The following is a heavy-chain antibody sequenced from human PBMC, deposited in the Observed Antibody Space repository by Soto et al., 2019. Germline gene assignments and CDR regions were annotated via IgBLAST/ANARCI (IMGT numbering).Heavy chain of an antibody. CDR2: ISSSGHYT. V-gene: IGHV3-11*06. D-gene: IGHD6-6*01. CDR3: ARDFREIGAPSYYYGMDV. CDR1: GITFSDYY. Sequence: QVQLVESGGGLVKPGGSLRLSCAASGITFSDYYMSWIRQAPGKGLEWVSYISSSGHYTEHADSVRGRFTTSRDNARNSLYLQMNSLRAEDTAEYYCARDFREIGAPSYYYGMDVWGRGTTVTVSS. J-gene: IGHJ6*02.